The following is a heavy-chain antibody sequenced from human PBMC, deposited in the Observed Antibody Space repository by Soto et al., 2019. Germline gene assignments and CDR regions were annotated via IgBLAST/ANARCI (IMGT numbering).Heavy chain of an antibody. CDR3: ARERTRGFDP. CDR2: IVVGSGNT. Sequence: ASVKVSCKASGFTFTSSAMQGVRQARGQRLEWIGWIVVGSGNTNYAQKFQERVTITRDMSTSTAYMELSSLRSEDTAVYYCARERTRGFDPWGQGTLVTAPQ. J-gene: IGHJ5*02. V-gene: IGHV1-58*02. CDR1: GFTFTSSA.